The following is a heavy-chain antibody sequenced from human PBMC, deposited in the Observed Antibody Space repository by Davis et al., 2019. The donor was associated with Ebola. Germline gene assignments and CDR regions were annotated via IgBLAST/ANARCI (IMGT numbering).Heavy chain of an antibody. J-gene: IGHJ4*02. CDR2: IWYDGSNE. CDR3: ARDSSGSPLGYYFDN. V-gene: IGHV3-33*01. CDR1: GFIFSNYG. D-gene: IGHD1-26*01. Sequence: PGGSLRLSCAASGFIFSNYGMHWVRQAPGMGLEWVAVIWYDGSNEHYADFVKGRFTISRDNSKNTLYLQMSGLTADDTAVYYCARDSSGSPLGYYFDNWGQGTLVTVSS.